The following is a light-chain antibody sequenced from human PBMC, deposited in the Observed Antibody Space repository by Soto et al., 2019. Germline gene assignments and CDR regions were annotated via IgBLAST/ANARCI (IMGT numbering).Light chain of an antibody. CDR2: INYDGTH. CDR1: SGYSTYA. CDR3: QSLGTGIQV. J-gene: IGLJ3*02. V-gene: IGLV4-69*01. Sequence: QSVLTQSPSASASLGASVKLTCTLSSGYSTYAIAWHQQQSEKGPRFLMKINYDGTHSKGDGFFDRFSGSSSGAERHLTIAILQSEDEADYYFQSLGTGIQVFGGGTKVTVL.